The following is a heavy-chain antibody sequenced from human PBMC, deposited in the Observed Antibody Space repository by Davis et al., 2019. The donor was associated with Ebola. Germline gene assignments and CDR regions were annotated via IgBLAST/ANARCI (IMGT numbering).Heavy chain of an antibody. D-gene: IGHD2-15*01. CDR2: INPNSGGT. CDR3: ARGPGRWVVAASYYYYMDV. CDR1: GYTFTGYY. Sequence: ASVKVSCKASGYTFTGYYMHWVRQAPGQGLEWMGWINPNSGGTNYAQKFQGRVTMTRDTSISTAYMELSRLRSDDTAVYYCARGPGRWVVAASYYYYMDVWGKGTTVTVSS. J-gene: IGHJ6*03. V-gene: IGHV1-2*02.